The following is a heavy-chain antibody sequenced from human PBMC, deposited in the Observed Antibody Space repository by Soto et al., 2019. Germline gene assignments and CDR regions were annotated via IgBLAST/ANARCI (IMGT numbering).Heavy chain of an antibody. CDR3: TSFYDYIWGSYRYYFDY. CDR1: GFTFGDYA. D-gene: IGHD3-16*02. Sequence: GGSLRLSCTASGFTFGDYAMSWFRQAPGKGLEWVGFIRSKAYGGTTEYAASVKGRFTISRDDSKSIAYLQMNSLKTEDTAVYYCTSFYDYIWGSYRYYFDYWGQGTLVTVSS. CDR2: IRSKAYGGTT. J-gene: IGHJ4*02. V-gene: IGHV3-49*03.